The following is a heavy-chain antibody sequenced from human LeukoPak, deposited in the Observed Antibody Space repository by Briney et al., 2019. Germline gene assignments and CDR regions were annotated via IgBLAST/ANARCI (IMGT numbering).Heavy chain of an antibody. CDR2: IKSKTDGGTT. V-gene: IGHV3-15*01. J-gene: IGHJ4*02. CDR1: GFTFSNAW. Sequence: GGSLRLSCAASGFTFSNAWMSWVRQAPGKGLEWVGRIKSKTDGGTTDYAAPVKGRFTISRDDSKNTLYLQMNSLKTEDTAVYYCTTGRGGYGDYKSRFDYWGQGTLVTVSS. D-gene: IGHD4-17*01. CDR3: TTGRGGYGDYKSRFDY.